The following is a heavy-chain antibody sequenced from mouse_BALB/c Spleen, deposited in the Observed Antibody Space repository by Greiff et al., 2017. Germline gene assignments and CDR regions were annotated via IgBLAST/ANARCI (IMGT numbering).Heavy chain of an antibody. V-gene: IGHV14-3*02. Sequence: EVQLQQSGAELVKPGASVKLSCTASGFNIKDTYMHWVKQRPEQGLEWIGRIDPANGNTKYDPKFQGKATITADTSSNTAYLQLSSLTSEDTAVYYCARDGGLWYYFDYWGQGTTLTVSS. CDR3: ARDGGLWYYFDY. D-gene: IGHD1-1*02. J-gene: IGHJ2*01. CDR2: IDPANGNT. CDR1: GFNIKDTY.